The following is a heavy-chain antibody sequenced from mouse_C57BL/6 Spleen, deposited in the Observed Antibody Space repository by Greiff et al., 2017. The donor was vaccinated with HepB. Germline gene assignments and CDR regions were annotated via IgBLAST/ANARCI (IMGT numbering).Heavy chain of an antibody. D-gene: IGHD2-4*01. J-gene: IGHJ4*01. CDR1: GYTFTSYG. CDR2: IYPRSGNT. CDR3: ARSYDDYDEVYYAMDY. V-gene: IGHV1-81*01. Sequence: VQLQQSGAELARPGASVKLSCKASGYTFTSYGISWVKQRTGQGLEWIGEIYPRSGNTYYNEKFKGKATLTADKSSSTAYMELRSLTSEDSAVYFCARSYDDYDEVYYAMDYWGQGTSVTVSS.